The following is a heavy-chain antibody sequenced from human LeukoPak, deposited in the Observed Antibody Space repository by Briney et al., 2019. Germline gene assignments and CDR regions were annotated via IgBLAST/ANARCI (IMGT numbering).Heavy chain of an antibody. CDR1: GGSFSGYY. V-gene: IGHV4-34*01. J-gene: IGHJ4*02. CDR3: ARGYYGPPNY. CDR2: INHSGST. D-gene: IGHD3-10*01. Sequence: SETLSLTCAVYGGSFSGYYWSWIRQPPGKGLEWIGEINHSGSTNYNPSLKSRVTISVDTSKNQFSLKLSSVTAADTAVYYCARGYYGPPNYWGQGTLVTVSS.